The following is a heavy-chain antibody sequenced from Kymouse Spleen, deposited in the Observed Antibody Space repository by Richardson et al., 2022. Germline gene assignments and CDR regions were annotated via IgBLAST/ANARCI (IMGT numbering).Heavy chain of an antibody. CDR3: ARRAYSSSFHFDY. V-gene: IGHV4-34*01. CDR2: INHSGST. Sequence: QVQLQQWGAGLLKPSETLSLTCAVYGGSFSGYYWSWIRQPPGKGLEWIGEINHSGSTNYNPSLKSRVTISVDTSKNQFSLKLSSVTAADTAVYYCARRAYSSSFHFDYWGQGTLVTVSS. CDR1: GGSFSGYY. D-gene: IGHD6-6*01. J-gene: IGHJ4*02.